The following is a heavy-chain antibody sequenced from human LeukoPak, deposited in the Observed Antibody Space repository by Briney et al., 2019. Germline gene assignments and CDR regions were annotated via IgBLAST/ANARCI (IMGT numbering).Heavy chain of an antibody. CDR3: HPLGYTSN. CDR1: GFTFSSRW. CDR2: VKNDGST. J-gene: IGHJ4*02. D-gene: IGHD6-13*01. Sequence: PGGSLRLSCVVSGFTSGFTFSSRWMHWVRQAPGKGLVWVSLVKNDGSTNYADSVKGRFTVSRDNAENTLYLQMNNLRVEDTALYFCHPLGYTSNWGQGTLVTVSP. V-gene: IGHV3-74*01.